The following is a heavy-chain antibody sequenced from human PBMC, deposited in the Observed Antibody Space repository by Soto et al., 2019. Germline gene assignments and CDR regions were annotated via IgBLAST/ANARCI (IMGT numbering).Heavy chain of an antibody. J-gene: IGHJ4*02. V-gene: IGHV5-51*01. CDR2: IXXXDXDX. CDR3: ARPANTVADHFDL. D-gene: IGHD4-17*01. CDR1: GYTFTIYW. Sequence: GESLKISCQVSGYTFTIYWIVWVRQMPGKGLEWXGXIXXXDXDXXXSXXIXGQVTISADQSINTAYLQWDSLKASDTAIYYCARPANTVADHFDLWGQGTPVTVSS.